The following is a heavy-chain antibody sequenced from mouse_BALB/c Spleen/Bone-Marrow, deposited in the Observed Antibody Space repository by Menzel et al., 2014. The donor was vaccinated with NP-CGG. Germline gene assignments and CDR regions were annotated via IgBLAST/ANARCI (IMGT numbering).Heavy chain of an antibody. D-gene: IGHD2-1*01. CDR3: ARDHYGNYEGFDY. V-gene: IGHV1-77*01. Sequence: VQLQQSGAELARPGTSVKLSCKASGYTFTDYYINWVKQRTGQGLEWIGEIYPGSGNTYYNEKFKGKATLTADKSSSTVNIHLSSLTSEDSAVYFCARDHYGNYEGFDYWARGLWSLSLQ. J-gene: IGHJ3*01. CDR1: GYTFTDYY. CDR2: IYPGSGNT.